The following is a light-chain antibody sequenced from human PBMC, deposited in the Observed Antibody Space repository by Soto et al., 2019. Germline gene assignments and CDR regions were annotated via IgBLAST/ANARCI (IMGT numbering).Light chain of an antibody. Sequence: QSVLTQPASVSGSPGQSIAISCTGTSSDIGGYNYVSWYQQHPGKAPKLLIYYVNNRPSGVSIRFSGSKSGNTAYLTISGLQAEDEADYYCCSYTTNSTYVFGTVTKVTVL. V-gene: IGLV2-14*03. J-gene: IGLJ1*01. CDR2: YVN. CDR1: SSDIGGYNY. CDR3: CSYTTNSTYV.